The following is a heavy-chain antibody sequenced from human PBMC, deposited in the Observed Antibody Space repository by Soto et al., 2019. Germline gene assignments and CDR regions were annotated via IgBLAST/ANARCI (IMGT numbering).Heavy chain of an antibody. V-gene: IGHV3-7*01. CDR2: IRQDGSEK. Sequence: PGGSLRLSCAASRFTFSTYWMIWVRQAPGKGLEWVATIRQDGSEKHYVDSAKGRFTISRDNAENSLYLQMNSLRAEDTAVYYCARGCGSSSCPYYLDVWGKGTTVTVSS. D-gene: IGHD2-15*01. J-gene: IGHJ6*03. CDR3: ARGCGSSSCPYYLDV. CDR1: RFTFSTYW.